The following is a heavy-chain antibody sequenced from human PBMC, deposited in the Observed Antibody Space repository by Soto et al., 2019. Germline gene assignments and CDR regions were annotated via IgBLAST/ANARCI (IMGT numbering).Heavy chain of an antibody. J-gene: IGHJ6*03. Sequence: SETLSLTCAVYGGSFSGYYWSWIRQPPGKGLEWIGEINHSGSTNYNPSLKSRVTISVDTSKNQFSLKLSSVTAADTAVYYCARSRAYYDFWSGYYSRSDYYYYYYMDVWGKGTTVTVSS. D-gene: IGHD3-3*01. CDR1: GGSFSGYY. CDR3: ARSRAYYDFWSGYYSRSDYYYYYYMDV. V-gene: IGHV4-34*01. CDR2: INHSGST.